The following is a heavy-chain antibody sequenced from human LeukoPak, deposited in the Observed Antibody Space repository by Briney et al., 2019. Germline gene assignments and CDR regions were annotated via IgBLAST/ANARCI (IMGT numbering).Heavy chain of an antibody. CDR2: IKTENGNT. Sequence: ASVKVSCKASGYTFNTYGISWVRQAPGQRPEWMGWIKTENGNTKNAQKFQARVTMTTDTSTSTAYMELSSLRSDDTAGYYCARKGCTGDCYRFDPWGQGTLVTVSS. V-gene: IGHV1-18*01. CDR3: ARKGCTGDCYRFDP. J-gene: IGHJ5*02. CDR1: GYTFNTYG. D-gene: IGHD2-21*02.